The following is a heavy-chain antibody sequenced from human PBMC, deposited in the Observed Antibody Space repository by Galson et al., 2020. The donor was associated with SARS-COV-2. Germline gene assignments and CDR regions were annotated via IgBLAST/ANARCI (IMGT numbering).Heavy chain of an antibody. J-gene: IGHJ5*02. CDR3: AKGVGSWYQDYWFDP. Sequence: GGSLRLSCAASGFTFDDYAMHWVRQAPGKGLEWVSGISWNSGNIGYADSVKGRFTISRDNAKNSLYLQMNSLRAEDTALYYCAKGVGSWYQDYWFDPWGQGTLVTVSS. D-gene: IGHD6-13*01. V-gene: IGHV3-9*01. CDR2: ISWNSGNI. CDR1: GFTFDDYA.